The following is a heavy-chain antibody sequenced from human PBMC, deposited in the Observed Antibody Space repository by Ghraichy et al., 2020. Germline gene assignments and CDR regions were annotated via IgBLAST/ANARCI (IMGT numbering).Heavy chain of an antibody. CDR2: INNGGGT. V-gene: IGHV4-59*01. Sequence: SETLSLTCTVSGGSISSDYWNWIRQRPGQGLEYIGYINNGGGTKHNPSLKSRVTISLDTSKNQVSLRLGSVTAADTAVYYCARGSFYDDAFDFWGHGTVVTVSS. J-gene: IGHJ3*01. CDR3: ARGSFYDDAFDF. CDR1: GGSISSDY. D-gene: IGHD2-15*01.